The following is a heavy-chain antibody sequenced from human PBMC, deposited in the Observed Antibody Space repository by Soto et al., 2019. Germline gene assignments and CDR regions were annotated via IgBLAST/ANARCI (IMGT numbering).Heavy chain of an antibody. J-gene: IGHJ5*02. CDR2: IYWNDDK. V-gene: IGHV2-5*01. CDR1: GFSLSTSGVG. CDR3: ARIIIAAAGSYWFDP. Sequence: SGPTLVNPTQTLTLTCTFSGFSLSTSGVGVGWIRQPPGKALEWLALIYWNDDKRYSPSLKTRLTFTKDTSKSQVVLTMTNMDPVDTATYYCARIIIAAAGSYWFDPWGQGTLVTVSS. D-gene: IGHD6-13*01.